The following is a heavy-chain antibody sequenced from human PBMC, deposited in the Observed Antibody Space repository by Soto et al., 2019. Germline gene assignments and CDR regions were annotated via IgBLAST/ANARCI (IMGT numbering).Heavy chain of an antibody. Sequence: GGSLRLSCAASGFSFSNYAMNWVRQAPGKGLEWVSAISTGGSNTNYADSVKGRFTISSDNAKNTLYLQMNGRRADDTAGYYCAKEYSNYFDYWGQGTPVTVSS. J-gene: IGHJ4*02. V-gene: IGHV3-23*01. CDR1: GFSFSNYA. CDR3: AKEYSNYFDY. CDR2: ISTGGSNT. D-gene: IGHD6-13*01.